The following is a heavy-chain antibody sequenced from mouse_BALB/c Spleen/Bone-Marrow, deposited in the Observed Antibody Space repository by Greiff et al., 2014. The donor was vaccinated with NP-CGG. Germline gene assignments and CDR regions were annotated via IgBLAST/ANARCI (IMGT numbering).Heavy chain of an antibody. Sequence: VQRVESGPGLVAPSQNLSITCTVSGFSLTNYGVHWIRQPPGKGLEWLGIIWAGGSTNYNSALMSRLRISKDNSKSQVFFKMNSLQTDDTAVYYCATYDYDGRFDYWGQGTTLTVSS. CDR1: GFSLTNYG. J-gene: IGHJ2*01. CDR3: ATYDYDGRFDY. CDR2: IWAGGST. V-gene: IGHV2-9*02. D-gene: IGHD2-4*01.